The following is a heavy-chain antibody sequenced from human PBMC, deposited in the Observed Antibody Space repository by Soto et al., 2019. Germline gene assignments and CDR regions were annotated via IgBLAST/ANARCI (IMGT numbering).Heavy chain of an antibody. CDR3: VTYDFIWGSYRVRWAY. Sequence: EVQLADSGGGLVNPGGSLRLSCVASGFPFSYSWMSWVRQAPGKGLEWVARIKSETDGGTTDYAAPVEGRFTISRDDSKYTLNLQMNSLKTEDTAVYYCVTYDFIWGSYRVRWAYWGQEPWSPSPQ. V-gene: IGHV3-15*01. CDR1: GFPFSYSW. D-gene: IGHD3-16*02. CDR2: IKSETDGGTT. J-gene: IGHJ4*01.